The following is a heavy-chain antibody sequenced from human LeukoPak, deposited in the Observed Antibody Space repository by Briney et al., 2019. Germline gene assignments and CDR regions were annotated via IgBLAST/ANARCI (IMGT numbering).Heavy chain of an antibody. CDR2: IIPIFGTA. CDR1: GGTFSSYA. CDR3: ARETLYCSGGSCYSGPFDY. J-gene: IGHJ4*02. D-gene: IGHD2-15*01. Sequence: SVKVSCKASGGTFSSYAISWVRQAPGQGLEWMGGIIPIFGTANYAQKFQGRVTITTDESTSTAYMELSSLRSEDTAVYYCARETLYCSGGSCYSGPFDYWGQGTLVTVSS. V-gene: IGHV1-69*05.